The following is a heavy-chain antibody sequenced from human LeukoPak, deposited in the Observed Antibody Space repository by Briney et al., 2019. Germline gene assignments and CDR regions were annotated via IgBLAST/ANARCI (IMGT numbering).Heavy chain of an antibody. D-gene: IGHD2-2*01. J-gene: IGHJ1*01. CDR3: TTELLPAAIPRRYFQH. CDR1: GFTFSNAW. CDR2: IKSKTDGGTT. Sequence: GGSLRLSCAASGFTFSNAWMSWVRQAPGKGLEWVGRIKSKTDGGTTDYAAPVKGRFTISRDDSKNTLYLQMNSLKTEDTAVYYCTTELLPAAIPRRYFQHWGQGTLVTVSS. V-gene: IGHV3-15*01.